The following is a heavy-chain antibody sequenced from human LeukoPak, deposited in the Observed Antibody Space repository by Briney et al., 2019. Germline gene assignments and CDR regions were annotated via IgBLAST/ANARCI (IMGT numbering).Heavy chain of an antibody. Sequence: ASVKVSCKASGYTFTSYDINWVRQATGQGLEWMGWMNPNSGNTGYAQKFQGRVTMTRNTSISTAYMELSSLRSEDTAVYYCARVPSIEKGILNWFDPWGQGTLVTVSS. CDR3: ARVPSIEKGILNWFDP. CDR1: GYTFTSYD. J-gene: IGHJ5*02. V-gene: IGHV1-8*01. CDR2: MNPNSGNT. D-gene: IGHD5-24*01.